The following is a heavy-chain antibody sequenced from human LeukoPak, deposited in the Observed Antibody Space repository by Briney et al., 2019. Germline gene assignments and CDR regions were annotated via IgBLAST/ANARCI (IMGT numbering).Heavy chain of an antibody. CDR2: IRYDGSNK. J-gene: IGHJ4*02. D-gene: IGHD6-19*01. Sequence: GGSLRLSRAASGFTFSSYGMHWVRQAPGKGLEWVAFIRYDGSNKYYADSVKGRFTISRDNSKNTLYLQMNSLRAEDTAVYYCAKDHRYSSGWHDYWGQGTLVTVSS. CDR3: AKDHRYSSGWHDY. CDR1: GFTFSSYG. V-gene: IGHV3-30*02.